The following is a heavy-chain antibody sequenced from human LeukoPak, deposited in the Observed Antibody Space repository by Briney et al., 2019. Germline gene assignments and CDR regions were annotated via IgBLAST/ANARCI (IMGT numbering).Heavy chain of an antibody. CDR3: ASRLYCSNTRCRNFPFAY. Sequence: SVKVSCKASGGTFSSYAINWVRQAPGQGLEWMGGIIPILGTANYAQKFQDRVTITADESTSTAYMELSSLRSEDTAIYYCASRLYCSNTRCRNFPFAYWGQGTLVTVSS. V-gene: IGHV1-69*13. J-gene: IGHJ4*02. CDR1: GGTFSSYA. D-gene: IGHD2-2*01. CDR2: IIPILGTA.